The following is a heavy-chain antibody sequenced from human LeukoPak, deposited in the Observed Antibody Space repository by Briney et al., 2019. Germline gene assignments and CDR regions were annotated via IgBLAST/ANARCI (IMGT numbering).Heavy chain of an antibody. CDR3: ARSRYYDSSSFDP. D-gene: IGHD3-22*01. CDR1: GGSITASSYY. J-gene: IGHJ5*02. V-gene: IGHV4-39*01. Sequence: SETLSLTCTVSGGSITASSYYWGGIRQPPGKGLEWIGSIYYGGSTYYNPSLKSRLSMSVDTSRNQFSLKVNSVTAADTAVYYCARSRYYDSSSFDPWGQGTLVTVSS. CDR2: IYYGGST.